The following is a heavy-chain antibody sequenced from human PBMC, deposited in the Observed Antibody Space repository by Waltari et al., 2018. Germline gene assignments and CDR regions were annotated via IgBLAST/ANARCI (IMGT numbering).Heavy chain of an antibody. CDR3: TRGVFLNFDQYHFDQ. Sequence: EVQLVESGGGLVQPGGSLRLSCAASGFTFRSFDMHWVRQTTGKRLEWVSGIGTESDTFYPDSVRGRFTISRENAKNSVYLQMNNLRAGDTALYYCTRGVFLNFDQYHFDQWGQGTLVTVS. D-gene: IGHD2-2*01. J-gene: IGHJ4*02. CDR2: IGTESDT. V-gene: IGHV3-13*01. CDR1: GFTFRSFD.